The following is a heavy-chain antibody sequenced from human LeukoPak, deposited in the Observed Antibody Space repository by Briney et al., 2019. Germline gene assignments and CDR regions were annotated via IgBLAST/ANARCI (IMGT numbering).Heavy chain of an antibody. V-gene: IGHV3-53*04. D-gene: IGHD5-18*01. CDR3: ARVDTVMAYYFDL. CDR1: GFTVSTNC. CDR2: IYSGGTT. J-gene: IGHJ4*02. Sequence: PGGSLRLSCAASGFTVSTNCMTWVRQAPGKGLEWVSTIYSGGTTYYADSVMGGFTISRHNSRNTLYLQMNSLRAEDTAVYYCARVDTVMAYYFDLWGQGTLVTVSS.